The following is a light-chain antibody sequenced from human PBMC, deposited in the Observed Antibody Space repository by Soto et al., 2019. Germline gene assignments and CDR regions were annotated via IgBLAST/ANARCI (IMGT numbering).Light chain of an antibody. Sequence: QSVLRQPPSVSGAPGPRFTISCTGSSSNIGAGYDVHWYQQLPGTAPKLLIYGNSNRPSGVPDRFSGSKSGTSASLAITGLQAEDEADYYCQSYDSSLSGYVFGTGTKVTVL. J-gene: IGLJ1*01. CDR3: QSYDSSLSGYV. V-gene: IGLV1-40*01. CDR2: GNS. CDR1: SSNIGAGYD.